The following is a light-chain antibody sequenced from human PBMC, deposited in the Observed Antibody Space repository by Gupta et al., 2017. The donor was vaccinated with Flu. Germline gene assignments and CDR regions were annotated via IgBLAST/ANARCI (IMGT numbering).Light chain of an antibody. J-gene: IGKJ4*01. CDR2: GAS. Sequence: EIVMTQSPDTLSVSPGERATLSCRASQSISSNLAWSKHKPGLAPRLLIFGASTRATGIADRFSGSGCGQEFTLTIISRELEDFAVYYFQQDEACPPITFGEGTQVEIK. CDR1: QSISSN. CDR3: QQDEACPPIT. V-gene: IGKV3-15*01.